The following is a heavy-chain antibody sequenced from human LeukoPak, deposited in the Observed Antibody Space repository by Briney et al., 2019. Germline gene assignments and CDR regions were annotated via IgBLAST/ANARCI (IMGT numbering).Heavy chain of an antibody. J-gene: IGHJ4*02. D-gene: IGHD2-15*01. CDR3: ARAVHCSGGSCYFDY. CDR1: GGSISSYS. CDR2: IYTSGST. Sequence: SETLPLTCTVSGGSISSYSWSWIRQPAGKGLEWIGRIYTSGSTKYNPSLTSRVTMSVDTSKNQFSLKLRSVTAADTAVYYCARAVHCSGGSCYFDYWGQGTLVTVSS. V-gene: IGHV4-4*07.